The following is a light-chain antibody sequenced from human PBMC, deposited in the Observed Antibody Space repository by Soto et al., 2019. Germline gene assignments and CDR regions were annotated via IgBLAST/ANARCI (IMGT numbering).Light chain of an antibody. CDR3: QQYGDSRT. Sequence: ELVFTQSPGTLSLSPGERATLSCRASQSVSSTYLAWYQQKPGQAPRLLIYGASSRATGIPDRFSGSASGTDFTLTITRLEPEDFAIYYCQQYGDSRTFGQGTKLEIK. CDR1: QSVSSTY. J-gene: IGKJ2*01. V-gene: IGKV3-20*01. CDR2: GAS.